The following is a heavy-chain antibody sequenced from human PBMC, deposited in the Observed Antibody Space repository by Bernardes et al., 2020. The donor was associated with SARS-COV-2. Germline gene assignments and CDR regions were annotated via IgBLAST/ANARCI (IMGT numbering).Heavy chain of an antibody. V-gene: IGHV1-69*13. J-gene: IGHJ3*02. CDR2: IIPIFGTA. CDR3: ARAITMIVVGGSDAFDI. CDR1: GGTFSSYA. Sequence: SVKVSCKASGGTFSSYAISWVRQAPGQGLEWMGRIIPIFGTANYAQKFQGRVTITADESTSTAYMELSSLRSEDTAVYYCARAITMIVVGGSDAFDIWGQGTMVTVSS. D-gene: IGHD3-22*01.